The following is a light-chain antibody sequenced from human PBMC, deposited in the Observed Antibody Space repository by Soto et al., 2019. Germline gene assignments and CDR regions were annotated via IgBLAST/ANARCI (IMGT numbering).Light chain of an antibody. Sequence: DLQMTPAPSTLVSTVGDRGPITFRGSQRNSWWVAWYQQKPGKAPKLLIYDASSLESGVPSRFSGSGSGTEFTLTISSLQPDDFATYYCQQYNSYSPGYTFGQGTKLEIK. V-gene: IGKV1-5*01. CDR1: QRNSWW. CDR2: DAS. CDR3: QQYNSYSPGYT. J-gene: IGKJ2*01.